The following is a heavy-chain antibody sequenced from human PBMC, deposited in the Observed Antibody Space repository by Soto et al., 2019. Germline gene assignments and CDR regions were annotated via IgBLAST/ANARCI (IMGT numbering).Heavy chain of an antibody. CDR2: FDPEDGET. V-gene: IGHV1-24*01. D-gene: IGHD4-17*01. Sequence: VASVKVSCKVSGYTLTELSMHWVRQAPGKGLEWMGGFDPEDGETIYAQKFQGRVTMTEDTSTDTAYMELSSLRSEDTAVYYCATWDYGDSNLDFDYWGQGTLVTVSS. CDR3: ATWDYGDSNLDFDY. J-gene: IGHJ4*02. CDR1: GYTLTELS.